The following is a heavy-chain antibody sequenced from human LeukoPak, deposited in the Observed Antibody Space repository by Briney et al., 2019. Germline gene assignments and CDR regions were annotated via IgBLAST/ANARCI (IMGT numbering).Heavy chain of an antibody. Sequence: GESLRLSCVASGFSISTYWMHWVRQAPGKGLVWVSRINPYGSSTNYADSVKGRFTISRDSARNTVYLQMNSLRADDTAVYYCARGNSGSSGLWDSWGQGTLVTVSS. V-gene: IGHV3-74*01. J-gene: IGHJ4*02. D-gene: IGHD1-26*01. CDR1: GFSISTYW. CDR3: ARGNSGSSGLWDS. CDR2: INPYGSST.